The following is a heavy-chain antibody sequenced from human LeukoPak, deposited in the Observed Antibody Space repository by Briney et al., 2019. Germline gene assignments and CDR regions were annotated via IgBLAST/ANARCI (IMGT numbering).Heavy chain of an antibody. V-gene: IGHV3-30-3*01. CDR2: ISYEGSNK. CDR1: GFTFSSYA. J-gene: IGHJ4*02. D-gene: IGHD5-12*01. CDR3: ARVIRGGYDSGPFDY. Sequence: PGGSLRLSCAASGFTFSSYAMHWVRQAPGKGLEWVAVISYEGSNKYYADSVKGRFTISRDNSKNTLYLQMNSLRAEGTAVYYCARVIRGGYDSGPFDYWGQGTLVTVSS.